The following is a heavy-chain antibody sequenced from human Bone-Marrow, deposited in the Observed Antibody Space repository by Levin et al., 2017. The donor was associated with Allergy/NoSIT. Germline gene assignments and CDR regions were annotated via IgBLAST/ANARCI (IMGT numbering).Heavy chain of an antibody. CDR2: IGGDNYTK. CDR3: AREGSWSSTWLGNYYFDY. D-gene: IGHD6-13*01. V-gene: IGHV3-48*01. Sequence: LSLTCDASGFTFSSSGIIWVRQAPGKGLEWVSYIGGDNYTKYYADSVKGRFTISRDNVKKSLYLQMNSLRGEDTAVYYCAREGSWSSTWLGNYYFDYWGQGTLVTVSS. J-gene: IGHJ4*02. CDR1: GFTFSSSG.